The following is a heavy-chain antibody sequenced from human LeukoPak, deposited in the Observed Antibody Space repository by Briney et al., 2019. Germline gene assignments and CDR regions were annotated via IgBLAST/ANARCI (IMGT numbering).Heavy chain of an antibody. V-gene: IGHV3-7*01. Sequence: GGSLRLSCAASGFTFSSYWRSWVRQAPGKGLEWVANIKQDGSEKYYVDSVKGRFTISRDNAKNSLYLQMNSLRAEDTAVYYCARANSLGYWGQGTLVTVSS. CDR3: ARANSLGY. J-gene: IGHJ4*02. CDR1: GFTFSSYW. D-gene: IGHD2/OR15-2a*01. CDR2: IKQDGSEK.